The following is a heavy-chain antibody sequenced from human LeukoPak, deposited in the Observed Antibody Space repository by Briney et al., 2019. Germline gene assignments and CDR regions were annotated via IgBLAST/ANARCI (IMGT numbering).Heavy chain of an antibody. Sequence: GRSLRLSCAASGFTFSSYGMHWVHQAPGKGLEWVAVIWYDGSNKYYADSVKGRFTISRDNSKNTLYLQMNSLRAEDTAVYYCARDNWFGEPRDYFDYWGQGTLVTVSS. CDR2: IWYDGSNK. CDR1: GFTFSSYG. V-gene: IGHV3-33*01. CDR3: ARDNWFGEPRDYFDY. J-gene: IGHJ4*02. D-gene: IGHD3-10*01.